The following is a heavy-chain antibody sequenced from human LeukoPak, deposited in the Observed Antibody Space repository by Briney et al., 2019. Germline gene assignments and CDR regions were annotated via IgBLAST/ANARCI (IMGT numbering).Heavy chain of an antibody. Sequence: SETLSLTCTVSSYSISSGYYWGWIRQPPGKGLEWIGSIYHSGSTYYNPSLKSRVTISVDTSKNQFSLKVSSVTAADTAVYYCARSLDYYDSSGYYRYYYYYMDVWGKGTTVTVSS. CDR2: IYHSGST. V-gene: IGHV4-38-2*02. CDR3: ARSLDYYDSSGYYRYYYYYMDV. D-gene: IGHD3-22*01. CDR1: SYSISSGYY. J-gene: IGHJ6*03.